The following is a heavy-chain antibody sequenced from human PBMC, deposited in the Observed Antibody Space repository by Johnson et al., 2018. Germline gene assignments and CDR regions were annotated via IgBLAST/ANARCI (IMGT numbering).Heavy chain of an antibody. CDR2: VNPNSGNT. CDR1: GYTFSSYD. D-gene: IGHD2-8*01. CDR3: GRGTGLTEPNGFDSYYNGMDV. J-gene: IGHJ6*02. V-gene: IGHV1-8*01. Sequence: VQLVESGAEVRKPGASVKVSCKASGYTFSSYDVNWVRQATGQGLEWMGWVNPNSGNTDYAQKFQGRVTMTRDTSISTVFMELSSLRSDDTAVYYWGRGTGLTEPNGFDSYYNGMDVWGQGTTVTVSS.